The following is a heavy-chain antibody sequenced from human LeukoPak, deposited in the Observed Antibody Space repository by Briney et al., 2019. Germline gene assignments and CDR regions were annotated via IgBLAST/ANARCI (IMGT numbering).Heavy chain of an antibody. CDR2: INPNSGGT. CDR1: GYTFTGYY. D-gene: IGHD3-16*01. CDR3: ASWGLGSIPMAGYYYYYYYMDV. J-gene: IGHJ6*03. Sequence: GASVKVSCKASGYTFTGYYMHWLRQAPGQGLEWMGWINPNSGGTNYAQKFQGRVTMTRDTSISTAYMELSRLRSDDTAVYYCASWGLGSIPMAGYYYYYYYMDVWGKGTTVTISS. V-gene: IGHV1-2*02.